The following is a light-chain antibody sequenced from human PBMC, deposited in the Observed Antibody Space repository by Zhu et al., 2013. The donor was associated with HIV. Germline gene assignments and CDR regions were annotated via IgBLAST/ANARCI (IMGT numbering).Light chain of an antibody. Sequence: DIVLTQSPGTLSLSPGERATLSCRASQTMSSNYLAWYQQKPGQSPRLLIYGASSRATGIPDRFSGSGSGTDFTLTSSGLEPEDFAVYYCQQYGSSPLYTFGQGTKLEIK. V-gene: IGKV3-20*01. CDR2: GAS. CDR3: QQYGSSPLYT. CDR1: QTMSSNY. J-gene: IGKJ2*01.